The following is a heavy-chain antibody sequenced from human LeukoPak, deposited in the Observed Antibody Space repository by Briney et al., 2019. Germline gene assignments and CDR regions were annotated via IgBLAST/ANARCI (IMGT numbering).Heavy chain of an antibody. V-gene: IGHV4-59*08. CDR1: GGSISSYD. D-gene: IGHD1-26*01. CDR2: IYYSGGT. Sequence: SETLSLTCTVSGGSISSYDWSWIRQPPGKGLEWIGYIYYSGGTNYNPSLKSRVSISVDTSKNQFSLKLSSVTAADTAVYYCVRGVGIYYPFDYWGLGTLVTVSS. J-gene: IGHJ4*02. CDR3: VRGVGIYYPFDY.